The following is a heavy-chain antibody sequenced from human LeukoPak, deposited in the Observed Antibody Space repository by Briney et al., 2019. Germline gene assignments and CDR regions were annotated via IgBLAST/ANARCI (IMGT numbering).Heavy chain of an antibody. V-gene: IGHV1-2*02. CDR3: ARGQGYDILTGYYMVHNLGFQH. D-gene: IGHD3-9*01. J-gene: IGHJ1*01. CDR2: INPNSGGT. CDR1: GYTFTAGYY. Sequence: GASVKVSCKASGYTFTAGYYMHWVRQAPGQGLEWMGWINPNSGGTNYAQKFQGRVTMTRDTSISTAYMELSRLRSEDTAVYYCARGQGYDILTGYYMVHNLGFQHWGQGTLVIVSS.